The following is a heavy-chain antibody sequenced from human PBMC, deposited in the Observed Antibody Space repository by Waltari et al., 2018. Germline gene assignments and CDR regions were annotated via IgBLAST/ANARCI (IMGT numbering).Heavy chain of an antibody. V-gene: IGHV4-34*02. CDR1: GGSFSGYY. D-gene: IGHD2-15*01. J-gene: IGHJ6*02. Sequence: QVQLQQWGAGLLQSSETLSLTCAVYGGSFSGYYWGWVRQPPGMGLEWIGEMNQAGDTNNNPSLRSGVTMSADTSKSQFSLKLNSVTAADTAVYYCVRLEDCTGPGGHCYSGDPFALDVWGQGTTVTVSS. CDR3: VRLEDCTGPGGHCYSGDPFALDV. CDR2: MNQAGDT.